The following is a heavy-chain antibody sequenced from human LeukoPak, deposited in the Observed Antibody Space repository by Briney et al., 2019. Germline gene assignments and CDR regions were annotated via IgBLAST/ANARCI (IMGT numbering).Heavy chain of an antibody. V-gene: IGHV4-59*12. CDR1: GGSISSYY. CDR2: IYYSGST. Sequence: SETLSLTCTVSGGSISSYYWSWIRQPPGKGLEWIGYIYYSGSTNYNPSLKSRVTISVDTSKNQFPLKLSSVTAADTAVYFCARGPPTDYYDSSGFYYVFDYWGQGTLVTVSS. D-gene: IGHD3-22*01. CDR3: ARGPPTDYYDSSGFYYVFDY. J-gene: IGHJ4*02.